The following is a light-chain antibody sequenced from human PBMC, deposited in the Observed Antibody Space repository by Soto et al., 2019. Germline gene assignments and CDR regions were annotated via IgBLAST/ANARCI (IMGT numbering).Light chain of an antibody. CDR3: SSYTPSSTD. V-gene: IGLV2-14*01. J-gene: IGLJ1*01. CDR1: SSDVGGYKY. Sequence: QSVLTQPASLSGSPGQSITISCTGTSSDVGGYKYVSWYQQHPGKAPKLMIYDVRNRPSGVSNRIAGSKSGNTASLTISGLQAEDEADYYCSSYTPSSTDLGTGTKLTVL. CDR2: DVR.